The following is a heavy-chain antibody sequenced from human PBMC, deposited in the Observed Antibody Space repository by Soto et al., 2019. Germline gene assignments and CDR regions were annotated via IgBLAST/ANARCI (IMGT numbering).Heavy chain of an antibody. V-gene: IGHV3-48*04. J-gene: IGHJ6*02. CDR1: GFTFSSYS. CDR2: ISSSSSTI. D-gene: IGHD3-10*01. CDR3: ARAIGRFGPDV. Sequence: PGGSLRLSCAASGFTFSSYSMNWVRQAPGKGLEWVSYISSSSSTIYYADSVKGRFTISRDNAKNSLYLQMNSLRAEDTAVYYCARAIGRFGPDVWGQGTTVTVSS.